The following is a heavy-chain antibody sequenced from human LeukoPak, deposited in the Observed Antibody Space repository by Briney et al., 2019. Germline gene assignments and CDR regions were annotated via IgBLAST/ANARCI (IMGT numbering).Heavy chain of an antibody. Sequence: GGSLRLPCAASGFTFSNAWMSWVRQAPGKGLEWVGRIKSKTDGGTTDYAAPVKGRFTISRDDSKNTLYLQMNSLKTEDTAVYYCTTVEGYCSSTSCYDYWGQGTLVTVSS. J-gene: IGHJ4*02. V-gene: IGHV3-15*01. CDR1: GFTFSNAW. CDR3: TTVEGYCSSTSCYDY. CDR2: IKSKTDGGTT. D-gene: IGHD2-2*01.